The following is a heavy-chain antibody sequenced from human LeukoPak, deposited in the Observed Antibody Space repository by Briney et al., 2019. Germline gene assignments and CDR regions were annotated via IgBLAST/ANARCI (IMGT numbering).Heavy chain of an antibody. J-gene: IGHJ4*02. D-gene: IGHD5-24*01. CDR3: ARRSSRDGYSWYFDY. V-gene: IGHV4-39*01. Sequence: PSETLSLTCTVSGGSVSSGSYYWSWIRQPAGKGLEWIGSIYYSGSTYYNPSLKSRVTISVDTSKNQFSLKLSSVTAADTAVYYCARRSSRDGYSWYFDYWGQGTLVTVSS. CDR1: GGSVSSGSYY. CDR2: IYYSGST.